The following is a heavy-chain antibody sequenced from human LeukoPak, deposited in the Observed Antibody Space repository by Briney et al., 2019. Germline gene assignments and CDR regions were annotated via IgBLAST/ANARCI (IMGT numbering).Heavy chain of an antibody. D-gene: IGHD3-3*01. Sequence: GASVKVSCKASGYTFTSYGISWVRQAPGQGLEWMGWITAKNGNTNYAERLQDRVTMTTDTSTSTAYMELRSLRCDDTAVYYCARFWSGYLPDYWGQGTLVTVSS. CDR2: ITAKNGNT. V-gene: IGHV1-18*01. CDR3: ARFWSGYLPDY. CDR1: GYTFTSYG. J-gene: IGHJ4*02.